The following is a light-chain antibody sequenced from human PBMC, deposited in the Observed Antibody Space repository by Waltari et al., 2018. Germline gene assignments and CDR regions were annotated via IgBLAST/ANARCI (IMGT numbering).Light chain of an antibody. Sequence: EIVLTQSPGTLSLSPGERATLSCRASQSVSSNYLAWYQQIPGQAPRLVIYGASSSATGIPDRFSGSGSGTDFTFTISRLEPEDFAVYYCHQYGSSPRTFGQGTKVEIK. CDR2: GAS. J-gene: IGKJ1*01. CDR3: HQYGSSPRT. V-gene: IGKV3-20*01. CDR1: QSVSSNY.